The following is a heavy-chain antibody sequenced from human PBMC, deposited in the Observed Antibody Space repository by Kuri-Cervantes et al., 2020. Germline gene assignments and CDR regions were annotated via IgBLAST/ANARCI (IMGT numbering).Heavy chain of an antibody. V-gene: IGHV1-18*01. CDR1: GYTFTGYG. Sequence: ASVKVSCKASGYTFTGYGISWVRQAPGQGLEWMGWISAYNGDTNYAQKLQGRVTITTDESTSTAYMELSRLRSEDTAVYYCARDRRGRGLGVWGVFDNWGQGTLVTVSS. CDR2: ISAYNGDT. CDR3: ARDRRGRGLGVWGVFDN. D-gene: IGHD3-10*01. J-gene: IGHJ4*02.